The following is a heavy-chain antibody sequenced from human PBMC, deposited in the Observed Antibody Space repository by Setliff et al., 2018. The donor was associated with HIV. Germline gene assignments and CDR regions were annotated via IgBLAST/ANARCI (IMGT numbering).Heavy chain of an antibody. J-gene: IGHJ4*02. CDR3: ARGGLGVVGAIDY. Sequence: SETLSLTCAVYGGSFSGYYWTWIRQPPGRGLGWIGEIIHSGGTNYNRSLTSRVTISVDTSKNQFSLNLSSVTAADTAVYYCARGGLGVVGAIDYWSQGTLVTVSS. CDR1: GGSFSGYY. D-gene: IGHD2-15*01. CDR2: IIHSGGT. V-gene: IGHV4-34*01.